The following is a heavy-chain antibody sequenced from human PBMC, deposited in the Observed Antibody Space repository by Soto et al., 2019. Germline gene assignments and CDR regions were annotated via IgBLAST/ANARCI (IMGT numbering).Heavy chain of an antibody. V-gene: IGHV1-69*13. CDR3: ASHCGGDCYTAYYYYYGMDV. J-gene: IGHJ6*02. D-gene: IGHD2-21*02. CDR1: GYTVTGYD. CDR2: INPITGTA. Sequence: SVKVSCKASGYTVTGYDIHWVRQATGQGLEWMGWINPITGTADYAQKFQGRVTITADESTSTAYMELSSLRSEDTAVYYCASHCGGDCYTAYYYYYGMDVWGQGTTVTVSS.